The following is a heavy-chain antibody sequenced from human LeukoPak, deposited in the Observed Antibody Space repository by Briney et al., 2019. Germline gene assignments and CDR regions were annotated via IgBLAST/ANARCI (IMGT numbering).Heavy chain of an antibody. CDR1: GFTFRTYA. Sequence: GGSLRLSGAASGFTFRTYAMNWVRQAPGKGLEWVSVITGDGKIIYYADSVKGRFSISRDNSRNTLYLQMNSLRAEDTATYYCTKDRQPDGLYNFDYWGQGTQVSVSS. CDR2: ITGDGKII. CDR3: TKDRQPDGLYNFDY. V-gene: IGHV3-23*01. D-gene: IGHD5-24*01. J-gene: IGHJ4*02.